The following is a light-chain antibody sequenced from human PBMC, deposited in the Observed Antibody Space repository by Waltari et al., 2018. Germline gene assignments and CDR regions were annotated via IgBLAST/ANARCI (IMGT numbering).Light chain of an antibody. CDR2: KAS. V-gene: IGKV1-5*03. CDR1: QNINTW. CDR3: QQYFVYPPT. J-gene: IGKJ1*01. Sequence: TCRASQNINTWLAWYQQKPGKAPKFLISKASILETGVPSRCSGRGSGTDFTLTVSSLQPDDFATYYCQQYFVYPPTFGPGTKVEIK.